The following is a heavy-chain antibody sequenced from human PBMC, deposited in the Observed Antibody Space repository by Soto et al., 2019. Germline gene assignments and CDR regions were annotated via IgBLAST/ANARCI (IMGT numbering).Heavy chain of an antibody. CDR1: GYTFHNYG. Sequence: GASVKVCCKASGYTFHNYGVSWVRQAHGQGLEWMGRISAYNYNTHYAQNFEGRVTMTTDTSTSTAYMYLRSLRSDDSAIYYCARLTGEFRLVFGYCGQETQVTV. V-gene: IGHV1-18*01. D-gene: IGHD3-10*01. CDR2: ISAYNYNT. CDR3: ARLTGEFRLVFGY. J-gene: IGHJ4*02.